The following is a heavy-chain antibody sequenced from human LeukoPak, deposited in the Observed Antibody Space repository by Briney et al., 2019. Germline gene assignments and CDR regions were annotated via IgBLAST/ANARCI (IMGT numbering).Heavy chain of an antibody. V-gene: IGHV3-7*01. CDR3: ARYSGFREQYAAYMDV. Sequence: GGSLRLSCAASGFTFSSYWMSWVRQAPGKGLEWVANIKQDGSEKYYVDSVKGRFTISRDNAKNSLYLQMNSLRAEDTAVYYCARYSGFREQYAAYMDVWGKGTTVTVS. CDR1: GFTFSSYW. D-gene: IGHD1-26*01. J-gene: IGHJ6*03. CDR2: IKQDGSEK.